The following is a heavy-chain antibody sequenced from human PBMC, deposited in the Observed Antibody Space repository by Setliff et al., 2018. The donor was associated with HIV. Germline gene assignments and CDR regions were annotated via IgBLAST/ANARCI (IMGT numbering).Heavy chain of an antibody. V-gene: IGHV1-18*04. CDR2: INSYNGNT. CDR3: ARDAFDYTAYYYSYMDV. Sequence: ASVKVSCKASGYTFTTYGVNWVRQAPGQGLEWMGWINSYNGNTNYAQKFQGRVTMTRDTSTSTVYVELSSLTSEDTAVYYCARDAFDYTAYYYSYMDVWGKGTTVTVSS. J-gene: IGHJ6*03. CDR1: GYTFTTYG. D-gene: IGHD4-4*01.